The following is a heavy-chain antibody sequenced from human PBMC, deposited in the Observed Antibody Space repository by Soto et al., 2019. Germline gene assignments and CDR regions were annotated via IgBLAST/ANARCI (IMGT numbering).Heavy chain of an antibody. V-gene: IGHV3-30*18. Sequence: GGSLRLSCAASGFTFSSYGMHWVRQAPGKGLEWVAVISYDGSNKYYADSVKGRFTISRDNSKNTLYLQMNSLRAEDTAVYYCAKDQYSSGWYEYYGMDVSGQGTTVTVSS. D-gene: IGHD6-19*01. CDR1: GFTFSSYG. J-gene: IGHJ6*02. CDR3: AKDQYSSGWYEYYGMDV. CDR2: ISYDGSNK.